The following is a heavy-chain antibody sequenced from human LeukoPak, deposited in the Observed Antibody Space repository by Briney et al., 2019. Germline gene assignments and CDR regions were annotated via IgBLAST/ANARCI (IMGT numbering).Heavy chain of an antibody. CDR2: IYYSGST. J-gene: IGHJ4*02. V-gene: IGHV4-30-4*01. Sequence: SETLSLTCTVSGGSISSGDYYWSWIRQPPGKGLEWIGYIYYSGSTYYNPSLKSRVTISVDTSKNQFSLKLSSVTAADTAVYYCARGVRYGSGSYHFDYWGQGTLVTVSS. CDR3: ARGVRYGSGSYHFDY. CDR1: GGSISSGDYY. D-gene: IGHD3-10*01.